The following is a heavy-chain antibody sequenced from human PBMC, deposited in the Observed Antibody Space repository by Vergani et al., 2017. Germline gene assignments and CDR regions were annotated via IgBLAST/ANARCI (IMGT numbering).Heavy chain of an antibody. V-gene: IGHV1-69*01. Sequence: QVQLVQSGAEVKKPGSSVKVSCKASGGTFSSYAISWVRQAPGQGLEWMGGIIPIFGSANYAQKFQGRVTITADESTSTAYMELSSLRSEDTAVDYCARTEVVPAWGRCYLYGMDVWSQGTTVTVSS. CDR3: ARTEVVPAWGRCYLYGMDV. J-gene: IGHJ6*02. CDR1: GGTFSSYA. CDR2: IIPIFGSA. D-gene: IGHD2-2*01.